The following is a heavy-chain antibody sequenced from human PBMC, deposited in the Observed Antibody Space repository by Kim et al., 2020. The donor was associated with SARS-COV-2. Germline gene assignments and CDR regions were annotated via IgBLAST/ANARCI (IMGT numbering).Heavy chain of an antibody. D-gene: IGHD2-15*01. Sequence: YADSVKGRFTISRDNAKNMLYLQMNSLRAEDTAVYHCARKDCSGGSCAFDPWGQGTLVTVSS. V-gene: IGHV3-74*01. CDR3: ARKDCSGGSCAFDP. J-gene: IGHJ5*02.